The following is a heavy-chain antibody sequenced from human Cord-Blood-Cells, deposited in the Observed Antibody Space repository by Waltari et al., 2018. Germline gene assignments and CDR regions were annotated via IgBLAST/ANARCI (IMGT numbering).Heavy chain of an antibody. D-gene: IGHD3-10*01. CDR1: GFPFSSSA. Sequence: QVQLVESGGGVVQPGRSLRLSCAASGFPFSSSALHWFRQPPGKGLEWVAVISYDGSNKYYTDSVKGRFTISRDNSKNTLYLQMNSLRAEDTAVYYCARGGDYGSGSYSNFDYWGQGTLVTVSS. CDR3: ARGGDYGSGSYSNFDY. V-gene: IGHV3-30*04. CDR2: ISYDGSNK. J-gene: IGHJ4*02.